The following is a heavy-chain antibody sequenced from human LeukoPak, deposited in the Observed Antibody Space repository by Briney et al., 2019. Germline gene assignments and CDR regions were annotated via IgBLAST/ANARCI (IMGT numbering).Heavy chain of an antibody. V-gene: IGHV5-51*01. Sequence: GESLEISCQGSGYRFTSYWIGWVRQLPGKGLEWMGLIYAGDSDTRYSPSFQGQVTISADKSISTAYLQWSSLKASDTAMYYCARQVRYSCYDFDYWGQGTLVTVSS. CDR2: IYAGDSDT. CDR3: ARQVRYSCYDFDY. D-gene: IGHD5-12*01. CDR1: GYRFTSYW. J-gene: IGHJ4*02.